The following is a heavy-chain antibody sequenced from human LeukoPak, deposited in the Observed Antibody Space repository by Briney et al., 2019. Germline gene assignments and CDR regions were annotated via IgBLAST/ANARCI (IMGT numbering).Heavy chain of an antibody. CDR3: ARGPDIVVEYYFDY. V-gene: IGHV4-34*01. CDR1: GVSFSGYY. Sequence: SETLSLTCAVYGVSFSGYYWSWLRQPPGKGLEWIGEINHSGSTNYNPSLKSRVTISVDTSKNQFSLKLSSVTAADTAVYYCARGPDIVVEYYFDYWGQGTLVTVSS. J-gene: IGHJ4*02. CDR2: INHSGST. D-gene: IGHD2-15*01.